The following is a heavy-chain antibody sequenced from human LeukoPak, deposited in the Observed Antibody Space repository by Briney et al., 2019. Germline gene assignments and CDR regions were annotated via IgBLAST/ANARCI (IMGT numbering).Heavy chain of an antibody. J-gene: IGHJ4*02. D-gene: IGHD3-10*01. CDR1: GGSFSGYY. CDR3: ARRRLWFGELPIDY. V-gene: IGHV4-34*01. CDR2: INHSGST. Sequence: SETLSLTCAVYGGSFSGYYWSWICQPPGKGLEWIGDINHSGSTNYNPSLKSRITVSVDTSKNQFSLKLSSVTAADTAVYYCARRRLWFGELPIDYWGQGTLVTVSS.